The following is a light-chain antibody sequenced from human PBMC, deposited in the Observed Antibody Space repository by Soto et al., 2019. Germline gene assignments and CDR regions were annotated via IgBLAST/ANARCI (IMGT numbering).Light chain of an antibody. J-gene: IGLJ2*01. V-gene: IGLV2-11*01. Sequence: QSVLTQPRSVSGSPGQSVTISCTGSSSDVGNYNYVSWYQQHPGKAPKLMIYDVIKRPSGVPDRFSGSKSGNTASLTISGLQAEDEADYYCCSYAGSYTLIFGGGTKVTVL. CDR2: DVI. CDR1: SSDVGNYNY. CDR3: CSYAGSYTLI.